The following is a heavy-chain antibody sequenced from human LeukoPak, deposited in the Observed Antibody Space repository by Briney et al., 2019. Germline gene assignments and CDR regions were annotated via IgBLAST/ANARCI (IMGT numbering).Heavy chain of an antibody. Sequence: GGSLRLSCAASGFIFSSYGMSWVRQAPGKGLEWVSAISGSGGSTYYADSVKGRFTISRDNSKNTLYLQMNSLRAEDTAVYYCAKVRYYGSGSYYIFDYWGQGTLVTVSS. CDR3: AKVRYYGSGSYYIFDY. V-gene: IGHV3-23*01. CDR2: ISGSGGST. CDR1: GFIFSSYG. J-gene: IGHJ4*02. D-gene: IGHD3-10*01.